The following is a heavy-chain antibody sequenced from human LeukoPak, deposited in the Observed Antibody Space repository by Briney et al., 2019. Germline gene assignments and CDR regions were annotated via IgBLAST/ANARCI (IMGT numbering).Heavy chain of an antibody. CDR2: IYSGGST. D-gene: IGHD4-23*01. CDR1: GFTFSSYA. J-gene: IGHJ5*02. CDR3: ARREVTPYNWFDP. V-gene: IGHV3-66*01. Sequence: GGSLRLSCAASGFTFSSYAMSWVRQAPGKGLEWVSVIYSGGSTYYADSVKGRFTISRDNSKNTLYLQMTSLRAEDTAVYYCARREVTPYNWFDPWGQGTLVTVSS.